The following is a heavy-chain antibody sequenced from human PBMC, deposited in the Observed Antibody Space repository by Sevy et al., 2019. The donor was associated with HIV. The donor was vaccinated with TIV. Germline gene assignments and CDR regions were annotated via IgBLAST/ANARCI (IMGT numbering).Heavy chain of an antibody. Sequence: ATVKVSCKGSGYPFTSFGISWVRQAPGQGLEWMGWINTNNGNANYAQKYQGRVTMTRDTSTSTAYMELRSLRSDDTAVYYCAKHRGYCSGGSCYIQVWGQGTLVTVSS. J-gene: IGHJ1*01. CDR3: AKHRGYCSGGSCYIQV. CDR2: INTNNGNA. CDR1: GYPFTSFG. V-gene: IGHV1-18*01. D-gene: IGHD2-15*01.